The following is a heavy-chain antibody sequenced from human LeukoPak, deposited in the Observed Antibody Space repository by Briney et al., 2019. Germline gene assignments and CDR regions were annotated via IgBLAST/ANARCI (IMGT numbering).Heavy chain of an antibody. CDR2: INSDGSRT. CDR3: AKDSYYDYVWGSYRYTNQFDY. D-gene: IGHD3-16*02. V-gene: IGHV3-74*01. CDR1: GFTFSRYW. J-gene: IGHJ4*02. Sequence: GGSLRLSCEASGFTFSRYWMHWVRQAPGKGLVWVSRINSDGSRTTYADSVKGRFTISRDNSKNTLYLQMNSLRAEDTAVYYCAKDSYYDYVWGSYRYTNQFDYWGQGTLVTVSS.